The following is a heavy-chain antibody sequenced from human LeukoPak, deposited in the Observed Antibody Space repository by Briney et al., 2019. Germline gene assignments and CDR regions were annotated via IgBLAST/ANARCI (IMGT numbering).Heavy chain of an antibody. CDR1: GGSFSGYY. CDR2: INHSGST. CDR3: ARGKGHYVGRNYFGY. Sequence: PSETLSLTCAVYGGSFSGYYWSWIRQPPGKGLEWIGEINHSGSTNYNPSLKSRVTISVDTSKNQFSLKLSSVTAADTAVYYCARGKGHYVGRNYFGYWGQVTLVTVSS. J-gene: IGHJ4*02. D-gene: IGHD3-16*01. V-gene: IGHV4-34*01.